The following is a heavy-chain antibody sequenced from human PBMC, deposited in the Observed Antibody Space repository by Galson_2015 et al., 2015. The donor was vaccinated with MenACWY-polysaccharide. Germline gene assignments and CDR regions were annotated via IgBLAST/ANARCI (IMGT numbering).Heavy chain of an antibody. J-gene: IGHJ5*02. CDR2: MNPNSGNT. D-gene: IGHD2-2*02. V-gene: IGHV1-8*01. Sequence: SVKVSCKASGYKFTSYDVNWVRQATGQGLEWMGWMNPNSGNTGYAQKFQGRVTMTSNSAIMTAYMELSSLRSEDTAVYYCARIIARKYTFADPWGQGTLVTVSS. CDR1: GYKFTSYD. CDR3: ARIIARKYTFADP.